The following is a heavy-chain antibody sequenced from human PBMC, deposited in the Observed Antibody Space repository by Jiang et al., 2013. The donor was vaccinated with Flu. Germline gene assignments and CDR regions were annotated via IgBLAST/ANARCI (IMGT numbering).Heavy chain of an antibody. D-gene: IGHD6-19*01. J-gene: IGHJ6*02. V-gene: IGHV1-18*04. CDR2: ISAYNGNT. CDR1: GYTFTSYG. CDR3: ARASRIAVTRDYYYGMDV. Sequence: GAEVKKPGASVKVSCKASGYTFTSYGISWVRQAPGQGLEWMGWISAYNGNTNYAQKLQGRVTMTTDTSTSTAYMELRSLRSDDTAVYYCARASRIAVTRDYYYGMDVWGQGTTVTVSS.